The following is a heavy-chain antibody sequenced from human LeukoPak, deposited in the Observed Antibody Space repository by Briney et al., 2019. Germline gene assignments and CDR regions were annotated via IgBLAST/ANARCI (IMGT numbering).Heavy chain of an antibody. CDR1: GGSISSYY. V-gene: IGHV4-59*01. CDR2: IYYSGST. Sequence: SETLSLTCTVSGGSISSYYWSWIRQPPGKGLEWIGYIYYSGSTNYNPSLKSRVTISVDTSKNQFSLKLSSVTAADTAVYYCARRSWTRASDYWGQGTLVTVSS. J-gene: IGHJ4*02. CDR3: ARRSWTRASDY. D-gene: IGHD6-13*01.